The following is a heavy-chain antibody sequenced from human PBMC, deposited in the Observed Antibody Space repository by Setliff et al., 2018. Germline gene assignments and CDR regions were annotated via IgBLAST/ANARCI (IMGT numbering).Heavy chain of an antibody. CDR3: ARAPRYFDSTGSYFDF. Sequence: PSETLSLTCAVYGGSLRNHKWSWIRQSPGKGLEWIGEISYLGSTNYNPSLKSRVVISTDTSNNRFSLLLRSVTAADTAVYYCARAPRYFDSTGSYFDFWGQGTLVTVSS. V-gene: IGHV4-34*01. CDR1: GGSLRNHK. CDR2: ISYLGST. D-gene: IGHD3-22*01. J-gene: IGHJ4*02.